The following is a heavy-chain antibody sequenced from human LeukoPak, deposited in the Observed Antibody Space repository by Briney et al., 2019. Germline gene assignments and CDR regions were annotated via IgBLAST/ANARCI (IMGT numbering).Heavy chain of an antibody. CDR3: ARPNTWITEGFDS. Sequence: PSETLSLTCAVSGYSISSDYYWALRRPSPGGGVGWIASIYNSGSTFYNPSLKSRVALSVDTSKNQSSLKLTSVTAADTAVYYCARPNTWITEGFDSWGQGILVTVSS. V-gene: IGHV4-38-2*01. J-gene: IGHJ5*01. CDR1: GYSISSDYY. D-gene: IGHD3-16*01. CDR2: IYNSGST.